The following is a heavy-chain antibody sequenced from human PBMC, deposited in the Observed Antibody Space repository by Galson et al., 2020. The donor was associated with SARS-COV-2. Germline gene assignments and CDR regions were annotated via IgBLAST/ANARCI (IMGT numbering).Heavy chain of an antibody. D-gene: IGHD2-2*01. CDR3: ARFSRVVPAAMFSYYYYYYMDV. CDR1: GYSFTSYW. Sequence: HGESLKISCKGSGYSFTSYWISWVRQMPGKGLEWMGRIDPSDSYTNYSPSFQGHVTISADKSISTAYLQWSSLKASDTAMYYCARFSRVVPAAMFSYYYYYYMDVWGKGTTVTVSS. V-gene: IGHV5-10-1*01. J-gene: IGHJ6*03. CDR2: IDPSDSYT.